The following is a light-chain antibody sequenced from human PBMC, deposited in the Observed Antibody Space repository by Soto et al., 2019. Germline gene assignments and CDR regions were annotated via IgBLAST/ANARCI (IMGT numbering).Light chain of an antibody. V-gene: IGLV1-40*01. CDR3: STWDASLSGYV. J-gene: IGLJ1*01. Sequence: QSVLTQPPSVSGAPGQTVTISCTGSSSNLGTGYDVQWFRQVPGTAPKLLIFGNVNRPSGVPDRFSGSKSGTSASLAISGLRSEDEADYYCSTWDASLSGYVFGTGTKLTVL. CDR2: GNV. CDR1: SSNLGTGYD.